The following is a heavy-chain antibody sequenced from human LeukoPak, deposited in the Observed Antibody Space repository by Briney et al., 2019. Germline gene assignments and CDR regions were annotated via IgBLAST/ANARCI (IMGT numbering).Heavy chain of an antibody. Sequence: QSGGSLRLSCAASEFTFSNYAMHWVRQAPGKGLEWVAVISYDGSNKYYADSVKGRFTISRDNSKNTLYLQMNSLRAEDTAVYYCARAAGGYSTSRFDYWGQGTLVTVSS. J-gene: IGHJ4*02. V-gene: IGHV3-30-3*01. D-gene: IGHD5-12*01. CDR2: ISYDGSNK. CDR3: ARAAGGYSTSRFDY. CDR1: EFTFSNYA.